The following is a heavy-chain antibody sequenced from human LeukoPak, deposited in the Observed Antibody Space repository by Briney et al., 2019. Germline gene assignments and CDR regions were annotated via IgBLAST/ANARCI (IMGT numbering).Heavy chain of an antibody. J-gene: IGHJ3*02. CDR1: GYTFTGYY. CDR2: INPNSGDT. CDR3: ARGSSVSGTVKSAFEI. D-gene: IGHD1-20*01. V-gene: IGHV1-2*02. Sequence: GASVKVSCKASGYTFTGYYIQWVRQAPGQGLERMGWINPNSGDTKYAQKFQDRVTMTRDTSISTAYMELSRLGSDDTAVYYCARGSSVSGTVKSAFEIWGQGTMVTVSS.